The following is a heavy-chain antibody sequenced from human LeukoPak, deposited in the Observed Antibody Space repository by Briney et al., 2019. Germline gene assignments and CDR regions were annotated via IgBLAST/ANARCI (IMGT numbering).Heavy chain of an antibody. CDR1: GGTFSTYA. Sequence: ASVKVSCKASGGTFSTYASNWVRQAPGQGLEWLGGIIPMFGTANFAQRFQGRAAITADKSTSTAYMELSSLRFEDTAVYYCATGGLDCSGGSCYGLWFDPWGQGTLVTASS. CDR3: ATGGLDCSGGSCYGLWFDP. J-gene: IGHJ5*02. V-gene: IGHV1-69*06. D-gene: IGHD2-15*01. CDR2: IIPMFGTA.